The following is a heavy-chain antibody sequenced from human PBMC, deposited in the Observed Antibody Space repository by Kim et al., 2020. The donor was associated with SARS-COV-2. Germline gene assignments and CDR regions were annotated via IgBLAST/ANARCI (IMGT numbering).Heavy chain of an antibody. CDR3: AGDKYSSGWRSDFDY. D-gene: IGHD6-19*01. V-gene: IGHV3-53*01. J-gene: IGHJ4*02. Sequence: DSGNGPFTISRDNSKNALYHQMNSLRAEDTAVYYCAGDKYSSGWRSDFDYWGQGALVTVSS.